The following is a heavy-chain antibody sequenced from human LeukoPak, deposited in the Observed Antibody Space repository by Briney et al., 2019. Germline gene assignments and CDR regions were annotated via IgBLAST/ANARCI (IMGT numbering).Heavy chain of an antibody. CDR1: SGSISSYY. V-gene: IGHV4-59*01. D-gene: IGHD4-23*01. CDR3: ARAACGGDSNVYFDY. Sequence: SETLSLTCPVSSGSISSYYWGWIRQPTGKGLEWIGYMYNSGSTNYNPSLKSRVTISVDTSKNQFSLKLSSVTAADTAVYYCARAACGGDSNVYFDYWGQGTLVTVSS. CDR2: MYNSGST. J-gene: IGHJ4*02.